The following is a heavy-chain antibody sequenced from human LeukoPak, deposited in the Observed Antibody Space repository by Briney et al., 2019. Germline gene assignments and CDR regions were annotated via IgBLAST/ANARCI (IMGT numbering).Heavy chain of an antibody. D-gene: IGHD2-15*01. CDR3: AKKLGGLYYYYGMDV. Sequence: GGSLRLSCAASGFTFSSYAMSWVRQAPGKGLEWVSAVSGSGGSTYYADSEKGRFTISRDNSKNTLYLQMNSLGAEDTAVYYCAKKLGGLYYYYGMDVWGQGTTVTVSS. CDR1: GFTFSSYA. V-gene: IGHV3-23*01. J-gene: IGHJ6*02. CDR2: VSGSGGST.